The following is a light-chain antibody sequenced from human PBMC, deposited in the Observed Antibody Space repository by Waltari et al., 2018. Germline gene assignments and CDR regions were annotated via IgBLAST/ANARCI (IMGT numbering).Light chain of an antibody. Sequence: EIVLTQSPGTLCLSPGERATLSCRASQSVSRPLAWYQQKPGQAPRLLIYDASTRATGIPDRFSGSVSGTDFSLTSSRLEPEDFAVYYCQKYGTLPATFGQGTKVEIK. J-gene: IGKJ1*01. CDR2: DAS. CDR3: QKYGTLPAT. CDR1: QSVSRP. V-gene: IGKV3-20*01.